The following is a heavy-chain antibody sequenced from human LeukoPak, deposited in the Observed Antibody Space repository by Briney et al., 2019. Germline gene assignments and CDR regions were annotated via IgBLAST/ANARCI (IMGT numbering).Heavy chain of an antibody. J-gene: IGHJ3*02. CDR3: ARTGYSSGWYGGFDI. D-gene: IGHD6-19*01. CDR2: IYPGDSDT. V-gene: IGHV5-51*01. Sequence: GESLKISCKGSGSSFTNYWIGWVRQLLGKGLEWMGIIYPGDSDTRYSPSFQGQVTISADKSISTAYLQWSTLKASDTAMYYCARTGYSSGWYGGFDIWGQGTLVTVSS. CDR1: GSSFTNYW.